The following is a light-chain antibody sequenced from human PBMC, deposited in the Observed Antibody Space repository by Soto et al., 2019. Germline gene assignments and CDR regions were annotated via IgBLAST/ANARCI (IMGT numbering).Light chain of an antibody. Sequence: QSVLTQPPSVSAALGQKVTISCSGSCSNIGNNYVSWYQQLPGTAPKLLIYDNNNRPSGIPDRFSGSKSGTSATLGITGLQTGDEADYYCGTWDSSLSAVVFGGGTQLTVL. CDR3: GTWDSSLSAVV. CDR1: CSNIGNNY. CDR2: DNN. J-gene: IGLJ2*01. V-gene: IGLV1-51*01.